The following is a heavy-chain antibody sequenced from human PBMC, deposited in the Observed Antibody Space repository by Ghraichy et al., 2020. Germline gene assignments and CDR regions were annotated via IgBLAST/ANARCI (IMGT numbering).Heavy chain of an antibody. Sequence: SGPTLVKPTQTLTLTCTFSGFSLTTSGVGVGWIRQPPGKALEWLAVIYWNDDKRYSPSLQSRLTIAKDTFKNQVVLTMTNMDPVDTATYYCVHIPLGHDGKSGFYPYYSDYWGQGTLVTVSS. D-gene: IGHD3-22*01. CDR1: GFSLTTSGVG. CDR2: IYWNDDK. CDR3: VHIPLGHDGKSGFYPYYSDY. V-gene: IGHV2-5*01. J-gene: IGHJ4*02.